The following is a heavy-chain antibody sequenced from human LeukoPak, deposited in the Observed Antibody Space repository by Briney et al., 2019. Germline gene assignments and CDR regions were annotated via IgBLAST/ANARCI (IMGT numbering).Heavy chain of an antibody. CDR1: GYTLTSYG. CDR3: ARDMGATTSSFFDY. CDR2: ISAYNGNT. D-gene: IGHD1-26*01. Sequence: ASVKVSCKASGYTLTSYGISWVRQAPGQGLEWMGWISAYNGNTNYAQKLQGRVTMTTDTSTSTAYMELRSLRSDDTAVYYCARDMGATTSSFFDYWRQGTLVTVSS. V-gene: IGHV1-18*01. J-gene: IGHJ4*02.